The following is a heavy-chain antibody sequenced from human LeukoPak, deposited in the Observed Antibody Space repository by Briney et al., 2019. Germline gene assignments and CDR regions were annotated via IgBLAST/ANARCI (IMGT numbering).Heavy chain of an antibody. Sequence: GGSLRLSCAASGFTFSSYWMSWVRQAPGKGLEWVANINQDGSDKNYVDFVKGRVIIFRDNAKYSLYLQINSLRAEDKAVYYCARIGYSSSSFGYWGQGTLVTVSS. CDR2: INQDGSDK. CDR3: ARIGYSSSSFGY. V-gene: IGHV3-7*01. J-gene: IGHJ4*02. D-gene: IGHD6-6*01. CDR1: GFTFSSYW.